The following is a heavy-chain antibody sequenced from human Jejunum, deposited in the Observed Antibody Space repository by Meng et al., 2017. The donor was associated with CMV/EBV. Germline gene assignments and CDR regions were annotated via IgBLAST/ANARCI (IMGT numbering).Heavy chain of an antibody. CDR3: ARGIREQLVREAWFDP. CDR1: YTFTSSD. J-gene: IGHJ5*02. D-gene: IGHD6-13*01. Sequence: YTFTSSDVHWVRQAPGQGLEWMGTIDPSGGTASSAQKFRDRVTMTRDTSTTTVYMELSGLRSEDTAVYYCARGIREQLVREAWFDPWGQGTLVTVSS. CDR2: IDPSGGTA. V-gene: IGHV1-46*01.